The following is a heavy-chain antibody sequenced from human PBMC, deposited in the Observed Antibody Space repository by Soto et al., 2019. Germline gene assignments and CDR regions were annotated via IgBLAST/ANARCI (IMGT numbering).Heavy chain of an antibody. D-gene: IGHD6-6*01. Sequence: SETLSLTCAVYGGSFSGYYWSWIRQPPGKGLEWNGEINHSGSTNYNPSLKSRVTISVDTSKNQFSLKLSSVTAADTAVYYCASFAFIAAVACYYYYYYGMDVWGQGTTVTVSS. J-gene: IGHJ6*02. CDR1: GGSFSGYY. V-gene: IGHV4-34*01. CDR2: INHSGST. CDR3: ASFAFIAAVACYYYYYYGMDV.